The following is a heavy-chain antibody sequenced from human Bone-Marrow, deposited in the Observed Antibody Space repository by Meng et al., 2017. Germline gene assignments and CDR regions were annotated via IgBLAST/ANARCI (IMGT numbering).Heavy chain of an antibody. Sequence: ASVKVSCKASGYTFTSYGISWVRQAPGQGLEWMGWISAYNGNTNYAQKLQGRVTITADESTSTAYMELSSLRSEDTAVYYCARGSLAAHYAFDIWGQGTMVTVSS. V-gene: IGHV1-18*01. CDR3: ARGSLAAHYAFDI. CDR2: ISAYNGNT. J-gene: IGHJ3*02. D-gene: IGHD6-13*01. CDR1: GYTFTSYG.